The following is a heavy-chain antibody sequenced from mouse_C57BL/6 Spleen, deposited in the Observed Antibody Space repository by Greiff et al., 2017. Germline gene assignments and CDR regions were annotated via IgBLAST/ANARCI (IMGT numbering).Heavy chain of an antibody. V-gene: IGHV1-50*01. CDR1: GYTFTSYW. CDR3: ARRGTVVARYFDV. D-gene: IGHD1-1*01. Sequence: QVQLQQPGAELVKPGASVKLSCKASGYTFTSYWMKWVKQRPGQGLEWIGEIDPSDSYTNYNQKFKGKATLTVDTSSSTAYMQLSILTSEDSAVYYCARRGTVVARYFDVWGTGTTVTVSS. CDR2: IDPSDSYT. J-gene: IGHJ1*03.